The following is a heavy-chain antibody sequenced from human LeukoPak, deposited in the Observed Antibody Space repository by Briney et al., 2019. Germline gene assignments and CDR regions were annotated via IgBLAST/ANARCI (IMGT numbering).Heavy chain of an antibody. V-gene: IGHV3-30-3*01. CDR2: ISSDGSNK. CDR3: VRDREASYCSSATCYNVVDY. J-gene: IGHJ4*02. D-gene: IGHD2-2*02. CDR1: GFTFSDYY. Sequence: GGSLRLSCAASGFTFSDYYMSWIRQAPGKGLEWVAVISSDGSNKYYADSVKGRFTISRDNSKNTLFLQMNSLRAEDTAVYYCVRDREASYCSSATCYNVVDYWGQGTLVPVSS.